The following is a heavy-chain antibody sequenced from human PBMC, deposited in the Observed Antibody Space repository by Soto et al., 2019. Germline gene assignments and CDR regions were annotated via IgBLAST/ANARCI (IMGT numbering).Heavy chain of an antibody. CDR3: ARDPYLGDHQY. Sequence: QVQLVQSGGEVKKPGASVKVSCKTSGYTFTTYGISWVRQAPGQGLEWVGWISAYSGKTHYAQKFQGKVTMTTDTSTNTAYLELRSLRSDVTAVYYLARDPYLGDHQYWGQGTLVTVSS. CDR1: GYTFTTYG. CDR2: ISAYSGKT. V-gene: IGHV1-18*01. D-gene: IGHD3-16*01. J-gene: IGHJ4*02.